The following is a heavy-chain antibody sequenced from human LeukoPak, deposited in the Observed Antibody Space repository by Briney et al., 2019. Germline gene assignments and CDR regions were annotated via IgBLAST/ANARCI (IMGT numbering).Heavy chain of an antibody. CDR3: AKHHSSSWYGFDY. D-gene: IGHD6-13*01. V-gene: IGHV3-9*01. J-gene: IGHJ4*02. Sequence: GGSLRLSCAASGFTFDDYAMHWVRHAPGKGLEWVSGISWNSGSIGYADSVKGRFTISRDNAKNSLYLQMNSLRAEDTALYYCAKHHSSSWYGFDYWGQGTLTTVSS. CDR1: GFTFDDYA. CDR2: ISWNSGSI.